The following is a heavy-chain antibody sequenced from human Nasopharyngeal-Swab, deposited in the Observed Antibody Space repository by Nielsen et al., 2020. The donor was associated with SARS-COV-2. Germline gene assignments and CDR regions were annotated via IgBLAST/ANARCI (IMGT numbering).Heavy chain of an antibody. V-gene: IGHV3-15*01. D-gene: IGHD4-17*01. J-gene: IGHJ4*02. Sequence: GESLKISCAASGITFTNAWMFWVRQAPGKGLEWVGRIKSKTDGGITDYAAPVKGRFTISTDDSKNTLYLQMNSLKTEDSAVYYCTTRPPPYGDFPFDYWGQGALVTVSS. CDR1: GITFTNAW. CDR3: TTRPPPYGDFPFDY. CDR2: IKSKTDGGIT.